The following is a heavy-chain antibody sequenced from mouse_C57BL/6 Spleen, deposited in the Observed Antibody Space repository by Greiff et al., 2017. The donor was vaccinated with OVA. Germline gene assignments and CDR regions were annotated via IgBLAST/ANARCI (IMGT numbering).Heavy chain of an antibody. Sequence: VQLQQPGAELVMPGASVKLSCKASGYTFTSYWMHWVKQRPGQGLEWIGEIDPSDSYTNYNQKFKGKSTLTVDKSSSTAYMQLSSLTSEDSAVYYCARKGGGPHYYAMDYWGQGTSVTVSS. J-gene: IGHJ4*01. D-gene: IGHD1-1*02. CDR3: ARKGGGPHYYAMDY. CDR1: GYTFTSYW. CDR2: IDPSDSYT. V-gene: IGHV1-69*01.